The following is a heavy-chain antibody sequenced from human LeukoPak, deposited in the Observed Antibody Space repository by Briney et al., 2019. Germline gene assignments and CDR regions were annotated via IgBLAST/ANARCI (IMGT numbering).Heavy chain of an antibody. Sequence: PSETLSLTCTVSGGSISSGDYYWTWIRQPPGKGLEWIGYIYYSGSTNYNPSLKSRVTISVDTSKNQFSLKLSSVTAADTAVYYCARAGDGFDYWGQGTLVTVSS. J-gene: IGHJ4*02. CDR2: IYYSGST. D-gene: IGHD7-27*01. V-gene: IGHV4-61*08. CDR3: ARAGDGFDY. CDR1: GGSISSGDYY.